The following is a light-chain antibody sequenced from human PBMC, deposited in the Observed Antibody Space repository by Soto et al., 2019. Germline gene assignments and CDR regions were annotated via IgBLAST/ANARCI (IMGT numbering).Light chain of an antibody. Sequence: AIQLTQSPSSLSASVGDRITITCRSSQALSSGFAWYQQKPGRAPKLLIYDAFNLESGVPSRFRGDRSGTDFTLTISSLQPEDLATYHYQQFLSLPPTFGVGTRVELK. CDR2: DAF. J-gene: IGKJ4*01. V-gene: IGKV1-13*02. CDR3: QQFLSLPPT. CDR1: QALSSG.